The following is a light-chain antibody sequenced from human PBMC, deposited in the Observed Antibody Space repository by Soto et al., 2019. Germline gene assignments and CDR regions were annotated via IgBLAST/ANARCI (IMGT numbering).Light chain of an antibody. Sequence: MVRPQSPGSLSLSTGERATLSCRASQSFNSIYLAWYQQKPGQAPRLLMFRTSSRATGFPARFSGSGSGTEFNLTISSLQSEDFGVYYCQQYNNWPRDPFGGGTKEAIK. CDR2: RTS. CDR1: QSFNSIY. J-gene: IGKJ4*01. V-gene: IGKV3-15*01. CDR3: QQYNNWPRDP.